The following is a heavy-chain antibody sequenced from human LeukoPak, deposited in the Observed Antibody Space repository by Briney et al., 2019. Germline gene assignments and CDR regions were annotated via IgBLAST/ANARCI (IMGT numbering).Heavy chain of an antibody. CDR3: AKGISFTMVRGGADAFDI. J-gene: IGHJ3*02. CDR1: GFTFSSYS. CDR2: ISSSSSYI. D-gene: IGHD3-10*01. Sequence: PGGSLRLSCAASGFTFSSYSMNWVRQAPGKGLEWVSSISSSSSYIYYADSVKGRFTISRDNAKNSLYLQMNSLRAEDTAVYYCAKGISFTMVRGGADAFDIWGQGTMVTVSS. V-gene: IGHV3-21*01.